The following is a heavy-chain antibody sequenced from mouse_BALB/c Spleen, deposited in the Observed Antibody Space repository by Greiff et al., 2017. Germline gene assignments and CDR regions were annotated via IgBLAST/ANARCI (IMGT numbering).Heavy chain of an antibody. Sequence: QVQLKQSGAELVRPGTSVKVSCKASGYAFTNYLIEWVKQRPGQGLEWIGVINPGSGGTNYNEKFKGKATLTADKSSSTAYMQLSSLTSDDSAVYFCARSHRYDGFYAMDYWGQGTSVTVSA. CDR2: INPGSGGT. J-gene: IGHJ4*01. CDR1: GYAFTNYL. D-gene: IGHD2-14*01. CDR3: ARSHRYDGFYAMDY. V-gene: IGHV1-54*01.